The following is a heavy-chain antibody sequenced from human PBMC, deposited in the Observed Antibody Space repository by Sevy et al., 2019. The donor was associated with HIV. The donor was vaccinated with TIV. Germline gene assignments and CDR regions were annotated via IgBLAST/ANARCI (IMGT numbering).Heavy chain of an antibody. CDR3: ARDLPPSATTVPHFDC. CDR1: GFTFTSYE. CDR2: ISNSGTTI. V-gene: IGHV3-48*03. J-gene: IGHJ4*02. Sequence: GGSLRLSCAASGFTFTSYEMNWVRQAPGKGLEWLSYISNSGTTIYYSDSVKGRFTIFRDNARNSLYLQMSSLRAEDTAVYYCARDLPPSATTVPHFDCWGQGTLVTVSS. D-gene: IGHD4-17*01.